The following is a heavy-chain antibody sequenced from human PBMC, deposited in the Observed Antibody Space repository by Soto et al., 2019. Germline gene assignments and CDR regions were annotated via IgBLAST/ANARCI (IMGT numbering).Heavy chain of an antibody. D-gene: IGHD5-12*01. Sequence: QVQLQESGPGLVKPSETLSLTCTVSGGSISSYYWSWIRQPPGKGLEWIGYIYYSGSTNYNPSLKSRVTISVDTSKNQFSLKLSSVTAADTAVYYCARGGDGYPYWGQGTLVTVSS. J-gene: IGHJ4*02. CDR3: ARGGDGYPY. CDR1: GGSISSYY. CDR2: IYYSGST. V-gene: IGHV4-59*01.